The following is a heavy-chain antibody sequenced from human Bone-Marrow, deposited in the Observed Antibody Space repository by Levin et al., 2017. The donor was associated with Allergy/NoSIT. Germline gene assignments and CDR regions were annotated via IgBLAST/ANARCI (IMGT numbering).Heavy chain of an antibody. D-gene: IGHD3-16*01. CDR1: GCTFSSYW. V-gene: IGHV3-74*01. CDR2: INSDGSYT. Sequence: SCAASGCTFSSYWMHWVRQAPGQGLEWVARINSDGSYTTYADSVKGRFTVSRDNAKNTLHLQMHSLRAEDTAVYYCARPGGLSYYYGMDVWGQGTTVIVSS. CDR3: ARPGGLSYYYGMDV. J-gene: IGHJ6*02.